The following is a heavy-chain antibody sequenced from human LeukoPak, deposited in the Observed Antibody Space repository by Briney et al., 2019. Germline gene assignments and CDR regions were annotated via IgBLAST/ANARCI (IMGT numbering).Heavy chain of an antibody. CDR1: GGSISSYY. CDR2: IYYSGST. J-gene: IGHJ4*02. CDR3: ARRMPAGTVDY. V-gene: IGHV4-59*01. Sequence: SETLSLTCTVSGGSISSYYWSWIRQPPGKGLEWIGYIYYSGSTNYNPSLKSRVTISVDTSKNQFSLKLGSVTAADTAVYYCARRMPAGTVDYWGQGTLVTVSS. D-gene: IGHD6-19*01.